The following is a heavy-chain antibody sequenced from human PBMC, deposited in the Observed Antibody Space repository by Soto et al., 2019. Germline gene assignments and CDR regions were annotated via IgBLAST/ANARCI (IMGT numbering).Heavy chain of an antibody. V-gene: IGHV3-30*18. CDR2: ISYDGSNK. J-gene: IGHJ4*02. CDR3: AKDQYYDILTGPDY. D-gene: IGHD3-9*01. Sequence: QVQLVESGGGVVQPGRSLRLSCAASGFTFSSYGMHWVRQAPGKGLEWVAVISYDGSNKYYADSVKGRFTISRDNSNNTLYLQMNSLRAEDTAVYYCAKDQYYDILTGPDYWGQGTLVTVSS. CDR1: GFTFSSYG.